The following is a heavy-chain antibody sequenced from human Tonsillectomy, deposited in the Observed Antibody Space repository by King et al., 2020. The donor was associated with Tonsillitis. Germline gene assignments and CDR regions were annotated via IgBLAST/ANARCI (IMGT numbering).Heavy chain of an antibody. D-gene: IGHD2-8*02. Sequence: VQLVESGGDLLQPGGSLRLSCAASKFTFSSYAMSWVRQAPGKGLEWISTISGSCSGTYYSDSVKGRFTISRDNSKNTLSLQMNSLRAEDTAKYFCVRDPGLLGDYWGQGTLVTVSS. CDR2: ISGSCSGT. V-gene: IGHV3-23*04. CDR3: VRDPGLLGDY. CDR1: KFTFSSYA. J-gene: IGHJ4*02.